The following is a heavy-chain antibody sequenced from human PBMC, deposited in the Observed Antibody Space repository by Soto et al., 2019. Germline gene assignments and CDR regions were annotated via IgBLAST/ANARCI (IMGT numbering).Heavy chain of an antibody. CDR3: VSQRTTVPTQAYFDY. CDR1: GGSVTNSSYY. D-gene: IGHD4-17*01. V-gene: IGHV4-39*01. Sequence: SETPSLTCTVSGGSVTNSSYYWGWIRQSPGKGLEWIGSVYYRGRSYSKSSVKSRVTISVDTSKNRFSLSLNSVTASDTAVYFCVSQRTTVPTQAYFDYWGPGALVTVSS. CDR2: VYYRGRS. J-gene: IGHJ4*02.